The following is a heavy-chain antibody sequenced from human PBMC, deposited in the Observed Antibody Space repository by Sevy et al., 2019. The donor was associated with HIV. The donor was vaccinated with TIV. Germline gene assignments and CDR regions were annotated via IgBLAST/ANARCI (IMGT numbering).Heavy chain of an antibody. D-gene: IGHD3-3*01. V-gene: IGHV3-30-3*01. CDR1: GFIFSNYA. CDR3: ARPRFLEWLSSAAFDI. J-gene: IGHJ3*02. CDR2: ISQDGNSE. Sequence: GGSLRLSCAASGFIFSNYAMHWVRQAPGKGLEWVAVISQDGNSEYSADSVKGRFTLSRDNSKNTLYLQMNSLGAEDTAVYYCARPRFLEWLSSAAFDIWGQGTMVTVSS.